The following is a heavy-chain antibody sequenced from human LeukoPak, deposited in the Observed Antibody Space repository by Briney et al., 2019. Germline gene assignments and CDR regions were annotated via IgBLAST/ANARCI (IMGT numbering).Heavy chain of an antibody. Sequence: PSETLPLTCTVSGGSISNFHWSWIRQPPGKGLEWIGYVDSSGSTNYNSSLKSRVTISVDTSKNQLSLKLSSVTAADTAVYYCARVVYSYGYDPYYMDVWGKGTTVTVSS. CDR3: ARVVYSYGYDPYYMDV. D-gene: IGHD5-18*01. J-gene: IGHJ6*03. V-gene: IGHV4-59*01. CDR1: GGSISNFH. CDR2: VDSSGST.